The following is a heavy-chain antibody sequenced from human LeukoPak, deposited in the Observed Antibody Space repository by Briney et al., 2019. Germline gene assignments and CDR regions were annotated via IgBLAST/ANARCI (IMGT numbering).Heavy chain of an antibody. D-gene: IGHD3-10*01. Sequence: ASVKVSCKASGYTFTGYYMHWVRQAPGQGLGWMGWINPSSGGTNYAQKFQGRVTMTRDTSISTAYMELNRLRSDDTAVYYCARDRDYGSGIFDYWGQGTLVTVSS. CDR3: ARDRDYGSGIFDY. CDR2: INPSSGGT. CDR1: GYTFTGYY. J-gene: IGHJ4*02. V-gene: IGHV1-2*02.